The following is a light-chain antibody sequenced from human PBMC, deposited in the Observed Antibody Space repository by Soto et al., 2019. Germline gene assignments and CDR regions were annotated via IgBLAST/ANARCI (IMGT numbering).Light chain of an antibody. CDR3: QSYDSSLSGSEV. V-gene: IGLV1-40*01. J-gene: IGLJ1*01. CDR1: SSNIGAGYD. CDR2: GNT. Sequence: QSVLTQPPSVSGAPGQRVTISCTGSSSNIGAGYDVHWYQQVPGTAPKLLIYGNTNRPSGVPDRFSGSKSGTSASLAITGLQAEDEADYYCQSYDSSLSGSEVFGTGTKVTVL.